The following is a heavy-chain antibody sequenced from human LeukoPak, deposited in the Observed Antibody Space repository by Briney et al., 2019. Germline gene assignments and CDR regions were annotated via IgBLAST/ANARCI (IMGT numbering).Heavy chain of an antibody. D-gene: IGHD4-23*01. V-gene: IGHV3-74*01. CDR1: GFTFSSYW. CDR2: IASDGSST. J-gene: IGHJ4*02. Sequence: GGSLRLSCAASGFTFSSYWMNWVRQAPGKGLVWVSRIASDGSSTTYADSVKGRFSISRDNTKNTLYLQMNSLRVEDTAVYYCARGRPHGNDYWGQGTLVTVSP. CDR3: ARGRPHGNDY.